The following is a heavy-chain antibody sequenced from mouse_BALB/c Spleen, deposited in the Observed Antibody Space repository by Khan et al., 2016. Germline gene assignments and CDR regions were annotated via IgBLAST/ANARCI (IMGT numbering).Heavy chain of an antibody. CDR2: MNTYSGEP. CDR3: ARDCNCDRDWYCDD. Sequence: QIQLVQSGPELKKPGETVKISCKASGYTFTNYGMNWVKQTPGKGLMWLGWMNTYSGEPTYAEDFKGRFAFTMKTSARTTYLQVNNHENEDTATYWCARDCNCDRDWYCDDWGEGSTVSVSS. CDR1: GYTFTNYG. D-gene: IGHD3-2*01. J-gene: IGHJ1*01. V-gene: IGHV9-3-1*01.